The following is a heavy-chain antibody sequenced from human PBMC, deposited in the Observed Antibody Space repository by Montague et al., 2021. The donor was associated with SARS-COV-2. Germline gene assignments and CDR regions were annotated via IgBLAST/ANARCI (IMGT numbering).Heavy chain of an antibody. J-gene: IGHJ3*02. CDR3: ARQQNSSGWFKPDAFDI. Sequence: SETLSLTCTVSGGSIISTTSNWGWIRQPPGKGLEWIGSIYYSASTYYNPSLKTRVTISVDTSKNQFSLKLGSVTAADTAVYYCARQQNSSGWFKPDAFDIWGQGTMVTVSS. CDR1: GGSIISTTSN. V-gene: IGHV4-39*01. D-gene: IGHD6-19*01. CDR2: IYYSAST.